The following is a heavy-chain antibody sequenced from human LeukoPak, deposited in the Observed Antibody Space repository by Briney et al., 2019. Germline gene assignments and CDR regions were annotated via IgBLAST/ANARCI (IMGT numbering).Heavy chain of an antibody. V-gene: IGHV1-8*01. J-gene: IGHJ5*02. D-gene: IGHD2-15*01. CDR2: MNPNSGNT. Sequence: DLVKVSCKASGYTFTSYDINWVRQATGQGLEWLGWMNPNSGNTGYAQKFQGRVTMTRNTSISTAYMELSSLRSEDTAVYYCARGSTVVVVAATQNWFDPWGQGTLVTVSS. CDR3: ARGSTVVVVAATQNWFDP. CDR1: GYTFTSYD.